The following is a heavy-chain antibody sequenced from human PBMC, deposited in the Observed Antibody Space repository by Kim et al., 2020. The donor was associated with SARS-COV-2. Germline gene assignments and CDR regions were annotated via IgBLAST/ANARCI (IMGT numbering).Heavy chain of an antibody. Sequence: GGSLRLSCAASGFTFSSYGMHWVRQAPGKGLEWVAVISYDGSNKYYADSVKGRFTISRDNSKNTLYLQMNSLRAEDTAVYYCAKPVYPYGSEFDYWGQGTLVTVSS. V-gene: IGHV3-30*18. CDR2: ISYDGSNK. J-gene: IGHJ4*02. CDR1: GFTFSSYG. CDR3: AKPVYPYGSEFDY. D-gene: IGHD3-16*01.